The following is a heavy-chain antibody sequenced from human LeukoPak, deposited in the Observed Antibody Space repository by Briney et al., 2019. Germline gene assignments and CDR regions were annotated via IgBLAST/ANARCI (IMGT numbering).Heavy chain of an antibody. Sequence: SETLSLTCAVYAGSFSGYYWGWIRHPPGKGLEWIGEINHSGSPNYNPSLKSRVTISVETSKNQFSLKLSSVTAADTAVYYCARGPDTVTFDYWGQGTLVTVSS. CDR3: ARGPDTVTFDY. D-gene: IGHD4-17*01. CDR2: INHSGSP. J-gene: IGHJ4*02. V-gene: IGHV4-34*01. CDR1: AGSFSGYY.